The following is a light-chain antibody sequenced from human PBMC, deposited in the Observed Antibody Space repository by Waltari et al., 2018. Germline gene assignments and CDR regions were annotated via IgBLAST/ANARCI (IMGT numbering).Light chain of an antibody. CDR1: QSVLYRSTNKNY. CDR3: HQYSSTPWT. J-gene: IGKJ1*01. V-gene: IGKV4-1*01. Sequence: DIVMTTSPDSLAVSLGERATVNCKSSQSVLYRSTNKNYLAWYQQRPGHPPKLLIYWASTREPGVPVRFSGSGFGKDFTLTISSLQAEDVAVYYCHQYSSTPWTFGQGTKVEIK. CDR2: WAS.